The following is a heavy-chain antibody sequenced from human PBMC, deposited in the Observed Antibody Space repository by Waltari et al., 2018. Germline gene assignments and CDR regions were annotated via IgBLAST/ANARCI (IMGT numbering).Heavy chain of an antibody. CDR1: GGSVSSSGSY. V-gene: IGHV4-39*01. D-gene: IGHD3-3*02. CDR3: ARFSKSANWIDP. J-gene: IGHJ5*02. CDR2: ISYSGIT. Sequence: QLQLQESGPGLVKPSETLSLTSTASGGSVSSSGSYWGWIRQSPGKGLEWIGSISYSGITYYNTSLMSRVTISVDTSKNQFSLKLTSVIAAETAVFYCARFSKSANWIDPWGQGTLVTVSS.